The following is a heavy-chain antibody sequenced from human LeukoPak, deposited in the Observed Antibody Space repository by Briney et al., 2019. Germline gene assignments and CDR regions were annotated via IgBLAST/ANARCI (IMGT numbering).Heavy chain of an antibody. CDR1: GYTFTGYY. J-gene: IGHJ6*02. Sequence: ASVKVSCKASGYTFTGYYMRWVRQAPGQGLEWMGWINPNSGGTNYAQKFQGRVTMTRDTSISTAYMELSRLRSDDTAVYYCARERITMIVVVPNDYYYGMDVWGQGTTVTVSS. D-gene: IGHD3-22*01. V-gene: IGHV1-2*02. CDR3: ARERITMIVVVPNDYYYGMDV. CDR2: INPNSGGT.